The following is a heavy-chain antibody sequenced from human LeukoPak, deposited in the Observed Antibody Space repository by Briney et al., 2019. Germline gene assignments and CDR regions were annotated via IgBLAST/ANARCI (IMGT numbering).Heavy chain of an antibody. V-gene: IGHV1-2*02. J-gene: IGHJ5*02. CDR3: ARAPYYYGSGSSGWFDP. D-gene: IGHD3-10*01. CDR2: INPKNGGT. Sequence: GASVKVSCKASGYTFSDYYMHWVRQAPGQGLEWMGWINPKNGGTNYAQKFQGRVTMTRDTSISTAYMELSRLRSDDTAVYYCARAPYYYGSGSSGWFDPWGQGTLVTVSS. CDR1: GYTFSDYY.